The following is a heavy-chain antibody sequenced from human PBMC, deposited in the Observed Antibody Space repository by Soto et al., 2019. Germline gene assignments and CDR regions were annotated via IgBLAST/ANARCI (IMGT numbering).Heavy chain of an antibody. CDR3: TRNCSSTSCYISGFDY. J-gene: IGHJ4*02. V-gene: IGHV4-34*01. CDR1: GGSFSGYY. D-gene: IGHD2-2*02. CDR2: INHSGST. Sequence: SETLSLTCAVYGGSFSGYYWSWIRQPPGKGLEWIGEINHSGSTKYNPFLKSRVTISVDTSKNQFSLKPSSVTAADTAVYYCTRNCSSTSCYISGFDYWGQGTLVTVSS.